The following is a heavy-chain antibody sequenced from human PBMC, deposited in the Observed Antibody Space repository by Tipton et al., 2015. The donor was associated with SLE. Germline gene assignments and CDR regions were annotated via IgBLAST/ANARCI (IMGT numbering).Heavy chain of an antibody. D-gene: IGHD3-22*01. J-gene: IGHJ4*02. Sequence: TLSLTCSISGDSISTYHWGWVRQPPGKGLQWIGYIYYVGSTNYNPSLESRVTISVDTSKNQFSLKLSAVTAADTAVYYCARQAYYSSGYADYWGQGTLVTVSS. V-gene: IGHV4-59*08. CDR1: GDSISTYH. CDR2: IYYVGST. CDR3: ARQAYYSSGYADY.